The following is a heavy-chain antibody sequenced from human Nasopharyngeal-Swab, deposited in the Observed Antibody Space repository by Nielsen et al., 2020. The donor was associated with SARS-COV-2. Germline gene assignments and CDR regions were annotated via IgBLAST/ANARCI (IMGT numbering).Heavy chain of an antibody. D-gene: IGHD2-15*01. CDR1: GGSITFSSYY. V-gene: IGHV4-39*07. Sequence: GSLRLSCTVSGGSITFSSYYWGWIRQPPGKGLEWIGAVYYSGTTYYNPSLKSRVTISVDTSKSQFSLRLSSVTAADTAVYYCARGRDLRYCSGGSCYQNKWFDPWGQGTLVTVSS. J-gene: IGHJ5*02. CDR3: ARGRDLRYCSGGSCYQNKWFDP. CDR2: VYYSGTT.